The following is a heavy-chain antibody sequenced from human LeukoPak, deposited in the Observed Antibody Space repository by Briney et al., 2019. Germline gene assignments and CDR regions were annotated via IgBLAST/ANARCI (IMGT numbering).Heavy chain of an antibody. V-gene: IGHV4-59*01. CDR2: ISYSGST. CDR3: ASLYSSGWYGY. Sequence: SETLSLTCTVSGGSISSYYWSWIRQPPGKGLEWIGYISYSGSTNYNPSLKSRVTISVDTSKNQFSLKLSSVTAADTAVYYCASLYSSGWYGYWGQGTLVTVSS. D-gene: IGHD6-19*01. J-gene: IGHJ4*02. CDR1: GGSISSYY.